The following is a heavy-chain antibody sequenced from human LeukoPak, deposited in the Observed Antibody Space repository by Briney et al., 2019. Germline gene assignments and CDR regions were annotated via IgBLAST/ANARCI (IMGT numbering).Heavy chain of an antibody. D-gene: IGHD4-17*01. J-gene: IGHJ3*02. CDR3: ARDFHDNGAFDAFDI. Sequence: GGSLRLSCAASGFTFRDYYMDWVRQAPGKGLEWVGRTSHRAHSYTTKYAASVKGRFTVSRDDSKSSLYLQMNSLKTEDTAVYYCARDFHDNGAFDAFDIWGQGTMVTVSS. CDR2: TSHRAHSYTT. CDR1: GFTFRDYY. V-gene: IGHV3-72*01.